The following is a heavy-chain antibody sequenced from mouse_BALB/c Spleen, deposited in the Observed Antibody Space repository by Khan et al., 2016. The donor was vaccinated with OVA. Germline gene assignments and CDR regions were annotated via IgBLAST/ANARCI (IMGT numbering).Heavy chain of an antibody. CDR1: GYSITSGYF. D-gene: IGHD3-1*01. J-gene: IGHJ3*01. CDR3: ARGGSSGPAWFTY. Sequence: QLQESGPGLVKSSQSLSLTCSVTGYSITSGYFWNWIRQFPGNNLEWMGYIWYDGDSNYNPSLKNRISITRDKSKNQFFLKLNSVTPEDTATYDCARGGSSGPAWFTYWGQGTLVTVSA. CDR2: IWYDGDS. V-gene: IGHV3-6*02.